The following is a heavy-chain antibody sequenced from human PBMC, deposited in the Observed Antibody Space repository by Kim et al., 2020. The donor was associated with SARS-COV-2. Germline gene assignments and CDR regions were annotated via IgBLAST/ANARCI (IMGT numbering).Heavy chain of an antibody. CDR3: AKVLGSHEN. J-gene: IGHJ4*02. CDR2: IRGSGGST. CDR1: GFTFSTYA. Sequence: GGSLRLSCAASGFTFSTYAMTWVRQAPGKGLEWVSEIRGSGGSTYYADSVKGRFTISRDNSMNTLYLQMNSLRGEDTAVYYCAKVLGSHENWGQGTLVTVSS. V-gene: IGHV3-23*01.